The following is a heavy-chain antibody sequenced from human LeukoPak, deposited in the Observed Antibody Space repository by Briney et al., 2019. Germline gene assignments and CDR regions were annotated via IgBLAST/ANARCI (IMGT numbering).Heavy chain of an antibody. D-gene: IGHD3-10*01. CDR2: IYYSGST. Sequence: SETLSLTCTVSGGSISSYYRSWIRQPPGKGLEWIGYIYYSGSTNYNPSLKSRVTISVDTSKNQFSLKLSSVTAADTAVYYCARTPPIGSGSYLVYWGRGTLVTVSS. CDR1: GGSISSYY. J-gene: IGHJ4*02. V-gene: IGHV4-59*12. CDR3: ARTPPIGSGSYLVY.